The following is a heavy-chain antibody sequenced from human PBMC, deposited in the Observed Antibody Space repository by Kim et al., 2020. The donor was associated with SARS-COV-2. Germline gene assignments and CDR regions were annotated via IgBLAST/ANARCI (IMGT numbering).Heavy chain of an antibody. CDR2: ISSNGGST. Sequence: GGSLRLSCSASGFTFSSYAMHWVRQAPGKGLEYVSAISSNGGSTYYADSVKGRFTISRDNSKNTLYLQMSSLRAEDTAVYHCVKDRGERDGYNSPLGVWAFDIWGQGTMVTVSS. CDR1: GFTFSSYA. V-gene: IGHV3-64D*06. J-gene: IGHJ3*02. CDR3: VKDRGERDGYNSPLGVWAFDI. D-gene: IGHD5-12*01.